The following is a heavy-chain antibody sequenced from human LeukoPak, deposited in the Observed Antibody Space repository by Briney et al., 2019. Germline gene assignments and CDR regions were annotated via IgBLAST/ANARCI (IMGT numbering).Heavy chain of an antibody. V-gene: IGHV1-46*01. CDR2: IYPRDGST. Sequence: ASVKVSCKASGYTFTSNYIHWVRQAPGQGLEWMGMIYPRDGSTSYAQKFQGRVTITADESTSTAYMELSSLRSEDTAVYYCARDGYNTPVSYWGQGTLVTVSS. D-gene: IGHD5-24*01. J-gene: IGHJ4*02. CDR3: ARDGYNTPVSY. CDR1: GYTFTSNY.